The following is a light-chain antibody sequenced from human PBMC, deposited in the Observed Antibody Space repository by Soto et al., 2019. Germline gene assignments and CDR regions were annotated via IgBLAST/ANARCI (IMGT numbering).Light chain of an antibody. V-gene: IGKV3-15*01. Sequence: EIVMTQSPATLSVSPGERATLSCRASQSVSSNLAWYQQKPGQAPRLLIYGASTRATGIPTRFSGSGSGTEFTLTISRLQSEDCAVYYCQQYNNWSHHVGQGTKLEVK. CDR3: QQYNNWSHH. CDR1: QSVSSN. J-gene: IGKJ2*01. CDR2: GAS.